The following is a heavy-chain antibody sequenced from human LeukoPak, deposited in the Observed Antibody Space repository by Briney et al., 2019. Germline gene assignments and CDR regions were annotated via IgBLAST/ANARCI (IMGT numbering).Heavy chain of an antibody. V-gene: IGHV3-48*03. CDR2: ISSSGSTI. D-gene: IGHD3-3*01. CDR3: AREIPEPRITIFGVVTKQASGFDP. CDR1: GFTFSSYE. J-gene: IGHJ5*02. Sequence: GGSLRLSCAASGFTFSSYEMNWVRQAPGKGLEWVSYISSSGSTIYYADPVKGRFTISRDNAKNSLYLQMNSLRAEDTAVYYCAREIPEPRITIFGVVTKQASGFDPWGQGTLVTVSS.